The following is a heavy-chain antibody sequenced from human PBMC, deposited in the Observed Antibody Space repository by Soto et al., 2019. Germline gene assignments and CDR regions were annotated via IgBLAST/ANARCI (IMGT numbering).Heavy chain of an antibody. CDR1: GFTVSSNY. D-gene: IGHD2-15*01. J-gene: IGHJ4*02. CDR2: IYSGGST. Sequence: EVQLVESGGGLVQPGGSLRLSCAASGFTVSSNYMSWVRQAPGKGLEWVSVIYSGGSTYYADSVKGRFTISRDNAKNTLYRQMHSLRAEDTAVYYCGRGSGGGWYDFDYWGQGTLVTVSS. CDR3: GRGSGGGWYDFDY. V-gene: IGHV3-66*01.